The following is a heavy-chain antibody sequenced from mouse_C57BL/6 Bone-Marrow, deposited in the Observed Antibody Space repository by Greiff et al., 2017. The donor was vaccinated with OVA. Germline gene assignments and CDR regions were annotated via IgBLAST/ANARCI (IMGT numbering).Heavy chain of an antibody. J-gene: IGHJ1*03. CDR1: GYAFTNYL. CDR3: AKGDYSYWYFDV. D-gene: IGHD1-1*01. V-gene: IGHV1-54*01. Sequence: QVQLQQSGAELVRPGTSVKVSCKASGYAFTNYLIEWVEQRPGQGLEWIGVINPGSGGTNYNEKFKGKATLTADKSSSTAYMQLSSLTSEDSAVYFCAKGDYSYWYFDVWGTGTTVTVSS. CDR2: INPGSGGT.